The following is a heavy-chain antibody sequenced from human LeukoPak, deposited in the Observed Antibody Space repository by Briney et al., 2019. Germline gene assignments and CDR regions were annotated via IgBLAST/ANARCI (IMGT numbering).Heavy chain of an antibody. D-gene: IGHD6-13*01. Sequence: SETLSLTCIVSGGSINGYYWGWIRQPPGKGLEWIGSIHYSGSSYYNPSLKSRVTISVDTSKNQFSLKLSSVTAADTAVYYCASLEYSSSWSDYWGQGTLVTVSS. V-gene: IGHV4-39*01. CDR3: ASLEYSSSWSDY. CDR1: GGSINGYY. CDR2: IHYSGSS. J-gene: IGHJ4*02.